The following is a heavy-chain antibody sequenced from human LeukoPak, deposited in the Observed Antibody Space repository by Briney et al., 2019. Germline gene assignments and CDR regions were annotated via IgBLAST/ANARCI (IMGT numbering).Heavy chain of an antibody. Sequence: SVKVSCKASGGTFSSYAISRVRQAPGQGLEWMGGIIPIFGTANYAQKFQGRVTITADESTSTAYMELSSLRSEDTAVYYCASLGTSRYYYFDYWGQGTLVTVSS. CDR1: GGTFSSYA. CDR2: IIPIFGTA. V-gene: IGHV1-69*13. CDR3: ASLGTSRYYYFDY. D-gene: IGHD3-10*01. J-gene: IGHJ4*02.